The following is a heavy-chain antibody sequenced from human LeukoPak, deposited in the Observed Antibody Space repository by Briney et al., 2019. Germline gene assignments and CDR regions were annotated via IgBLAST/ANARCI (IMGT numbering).Heavy chain of an antibody. V-gene: IGHV4-59*01. J-gene: IGHJ4*02. CDR3: ARDIGGSYYFHY. Sequence: SETLSLTCTVSGDSIGSYYWTWIRQPPGKGLEWIGYIHYSGLTNYNPSLKSRVTTSVDTSKNQFSLKLSSVTAADTAVYYCARDIGGSYYFHYWGQGTLVTVSS. D-gene: IGHD1-26*01. CDR2: IHYSGLT. CDR1: GDSIGSYY.